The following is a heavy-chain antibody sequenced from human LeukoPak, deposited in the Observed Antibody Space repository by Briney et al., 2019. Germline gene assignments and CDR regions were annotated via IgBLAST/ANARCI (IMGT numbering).Heavy chain of an antibody. CDR3: ARDGGPRQYYYDSSGYYYFDH. CDR1: GFTFSSYG. D-gene: IGHD3-22*01. Sequence: GGSLRLSCAASGFTFSSYGMHWVRQAPGKGLEWVAVIWYDGSNKYYADSVKGRFTISRDNSKNTLYLQMNSLRAEDTAVYYCARDGGPRQYYYDSSGYYYFDHWGQGTLVTVSS. CDR2: IWYDGSNK. J-gene: IGHJ4*02. V-gene: IGHV3-33*01.